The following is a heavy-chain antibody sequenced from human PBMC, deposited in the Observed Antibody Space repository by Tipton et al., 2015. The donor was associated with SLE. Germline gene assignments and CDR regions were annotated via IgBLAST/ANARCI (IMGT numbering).Heavy chain of an antibody. Sequence: TLSLTCAVYGGSFSGYYWGWIRQPPGKGLEWIGEINHSGSTNYNSSLKSRVTISVDSSKNQFSLKLSSVTAADMAVYYCARGLDSNWDYGDYFDYWGQGTLVTVSS. CDR1: GGSFSGYY. D-gene: IGHD4-17*01. J-gene: IGHJ4*02. CDR3: ARGLDSNWDYGDYFDY. CDR2: INHSGST. V-gene: IGHV4-34*01.